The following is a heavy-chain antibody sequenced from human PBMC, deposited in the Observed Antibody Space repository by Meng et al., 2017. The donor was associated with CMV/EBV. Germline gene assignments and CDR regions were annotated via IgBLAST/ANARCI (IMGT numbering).Heavy chain of an antibody. CDR3: ARNRGTAPPYYYYGMDV. J-gene: IGHJ6*02. D-gene: IGHD3-16*01. CDR2: IDWDDDK. CDR1: GFSLTTSGMC. Sequence: SGPTLVKPTQTLTLTCTFSGFSLTTSGMCVSWVRQPPGKALEWLALIDWDDDKYYNTSLKTRLTISKDTSKHQIGLTMTNMDPVDTATYYCARNRGTAPPYYYYGMDVWGQGTTVTVSS. V-gene: IGHV2-70*20.